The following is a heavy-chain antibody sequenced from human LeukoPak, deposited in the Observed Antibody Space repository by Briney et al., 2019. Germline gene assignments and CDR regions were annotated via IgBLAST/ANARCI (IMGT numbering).Heavy chain of an antibody. Sequence: SETLPLTCTVSGGPISSNSYYWGWIRQPPGKGLEWLGSMYCSGSTYYNPSLNSRVTISVDTFKNQFSLKLSSVTAADTAVYYCARQSPIEDFWSGYSSGSDYWGQGTLVTVSS. J-gene: IGHJ4*02. CDR2: MYCSGST. CDR3: ARQSPIEDFWSGYSSGSDY. D-gene: IGHD3-3*01. CDR1: GGPISSNSYY. V-gene: IGHV4-39*01.